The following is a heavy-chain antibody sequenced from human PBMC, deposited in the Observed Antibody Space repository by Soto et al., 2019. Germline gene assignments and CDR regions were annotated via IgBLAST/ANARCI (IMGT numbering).Heavy chain of an antibody. Sequence: PGGSLRLSCAASGFTFSSYAMSWVRQAPGKGLEWVSAISGSGGSTYYADSVKGRFTISRDNSKNTLYLQMNSLRAEDTAVYYCAKDIGYCSSTSCYNDYWGQGTLVTVSS. J-gene: IGHJ4*02. CDR3: AKDIGYCSSTSCYNDY. CDR2: ISGSGGST. V-gene: IGHV3-23*01. D-gene: IGHD2-2*01. CDR1: GFTFSSYA.